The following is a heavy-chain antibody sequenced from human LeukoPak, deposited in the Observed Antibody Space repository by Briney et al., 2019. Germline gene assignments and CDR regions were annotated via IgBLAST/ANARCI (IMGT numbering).Heavy chain of an antibody. V-gene: IGHV3-30*03. J-gene: IGHJ6*02. D-gene: IGHD2-2*01. CDR3: ARTQGSCSSTSCQMSYFYYGMDV. CDR1: GFPFSDHW. Sequence: GGSLRLSCAASGFPFSDHWMNWVRQAPGKGLEWVAVISYDGSNKYYADSVKGRLTVSRDDSKNTVYLQMNSLRAEDTAVYYCARTQGSCSSTSCQMSYFYYGMDVWGQGTTVTVSS. CDR2: ISYDGSNK.